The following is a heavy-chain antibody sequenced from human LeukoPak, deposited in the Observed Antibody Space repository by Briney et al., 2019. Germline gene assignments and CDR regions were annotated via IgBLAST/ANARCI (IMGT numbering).Heavy chain of an antibody. V-gene: IGHV4-59*08. CDR1: GGSISSYY. J-gene: IGHJ6*03. D-gene: IGHD6-19*01. CDR3: ARAPYSSLYYYYYYMDV. CDR2: IYYSGST. Sequence: SETLSLTCTVSGGSISSYYWSWIRQPPGKGLEWITYIYYSGSTNYNPSLKSRVTISVDTSKSQFSLKLSSVTAADTAVYYCARAPYSSLYYYYYYMDVWGKGTTVTVSS.